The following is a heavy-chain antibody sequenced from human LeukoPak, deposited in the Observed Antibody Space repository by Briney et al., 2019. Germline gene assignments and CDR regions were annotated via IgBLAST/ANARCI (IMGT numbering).Heavy chain of an antibody. Sequence: PGGSLRLSCTASGFTFGDYAMSWVRQAPGKGLEWVGFIRSKAYGGTTEYAASVKGRFTISRDDSKSIVYLQMNSLKTEDTAVYYCTSEMATIAGDYYYMDVWGKGTTVTISS. V-gene: IGHV3-49*04. CDR3: TSEMATIAGDYYYMDV. D-gene: IGHD5-24*01. J-gene: IGHJ6*03. CDR1: GFTFGDYA. CDR2: IRSKAYGGTT.